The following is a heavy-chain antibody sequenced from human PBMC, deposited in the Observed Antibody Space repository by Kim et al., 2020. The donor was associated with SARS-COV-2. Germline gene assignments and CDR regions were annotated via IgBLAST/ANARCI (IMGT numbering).Heavy chain of an antibody. CDR1: GGSFSGYY. Sequence: SETLSLTCAVYGGSFSGYYWSWIRQPPGKGLEWIGEINHSGSTNYNPSLKSRVTISVDTSKNQFSLKLSSVTAADTAVYYCARRARRYQPKPGYSYGYYFDYWGQGTLVTVSS. CDR2: INHSGST. CDR3: ARRARRYQPKPGYSYGYYFDY. V-gene: IGHV4-34*01. J-gene: IGHJ4*02. D-gene: IGHD5-18*01.